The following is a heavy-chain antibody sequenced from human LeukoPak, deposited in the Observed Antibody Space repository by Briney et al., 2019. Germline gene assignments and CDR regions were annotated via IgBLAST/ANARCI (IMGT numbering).Heavy chain of an antibody. CDR1: GFTFSDYY. V-gene: IGHV3-11*01. CDR3: ARDGADSSGYYYWAYYYYYGMDV. D-gene: IGHD3-22*01. J-gene: IGHJ6*02. CDR2: ISSSGSTI. Sequence: GGSLRLSCAASGFTFSDYYMSWIRQAPGKGLEWVSYISSSGSTIYYADSVKGRFTISRDNAKNSLYLQMTSLRAEDTAVYYCARDGADSSGYYYWAYYYYYGMDVWGQGTTVTVSS.